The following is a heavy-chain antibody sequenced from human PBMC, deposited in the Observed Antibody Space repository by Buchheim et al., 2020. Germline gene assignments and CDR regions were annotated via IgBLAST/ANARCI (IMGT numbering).Heavy chain of an antibody. CDR1: GFTFSSYW. CDR3: ASDCSGLRGLRFWGY. J-gene: IGHJ4*02. D-gene: IGHD4-17*01. Sequence: EVQLVESGGGLVQPGGSLRLSCAASGFTFSSYWMRWVRQAPGKGLEWVANIKQDGSEKYYVDSVKGRFTISRDNAKNTLYLQMNSLRAEDTAVYYCASDCSGLRGLRFWGYWGQGTL. CDR2: IKQDGSEK. V-gene: IGHV3-7*01.